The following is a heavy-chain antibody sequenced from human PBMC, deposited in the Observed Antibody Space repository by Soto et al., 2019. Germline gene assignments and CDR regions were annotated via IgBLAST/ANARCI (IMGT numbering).Heavy chain of an antibody. V-gene: IGHV1-2*04. CDR2: INPNSGGT. CDR1: GYTFTGYY. CDR3: ARAHCGGDCYSGVGY. Sequence: QVQLVQSGAEVKKPGASVKVSCKASGYTFTGYYMHWVRQAPGQGLEWMGWINPNSGGTNYAQKFQGWVTMTRDTSXXTAYMELSRLRSDDTAVYYGARAHCGGDCYSGVGYWGQGTLVTVSS. D-gene: IGHD2-21*02. J-gene: IGHJ4*02.